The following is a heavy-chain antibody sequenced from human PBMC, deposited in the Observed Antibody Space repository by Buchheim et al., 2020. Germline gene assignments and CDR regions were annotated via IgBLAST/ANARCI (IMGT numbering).Heavy chain of an antibody. J-gene: IGHJ4*02. CDR2: ITHDVRT. CDR1: GGSFSGYY. D-gene: IGHD4-11*01. V-gene: IGHV4-34*01. Sequence: QVQLQQWGAGLLKPSETLSLTCAVSGGSFSGYYWSWIRQPPGQGLQSIGEITHDVRTNFNPSLMSRVTLSVDTSKNQFSLKLRSVTAADTALYFCARGDFSNYAPPDHWGRGSL. CDR3: ARGDFSNYAPPDH.